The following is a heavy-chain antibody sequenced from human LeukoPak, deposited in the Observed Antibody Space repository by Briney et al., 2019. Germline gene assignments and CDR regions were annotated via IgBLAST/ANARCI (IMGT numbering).Heavy chain of an antibody. Sequence: KSGGSLRLSCAASGFTFTDSYMTWVRQAPGKGLEWVSYISSGSGTIYYADSVKGRFTISRDNAKNSLYLQMNSLRAEDTAVYYCARVLLWPSWGQGTLVTVSS. D-gene: IGHD3-10*01. CDR3: ARVLLWPS. CDR2: ISSGSGTI. J-gene: IGHJ5*02. CDR1: GFTFTDSY. V-gene: IGHV3-11*04.